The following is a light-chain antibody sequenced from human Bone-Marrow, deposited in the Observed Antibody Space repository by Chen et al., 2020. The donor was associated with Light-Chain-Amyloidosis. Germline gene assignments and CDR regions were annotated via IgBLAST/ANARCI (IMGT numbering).Light chain of an antibody. CDR1: DLPTKY. J-gene: IGLJ2*01. Sequence: SYELTQPPSVSVSPGQTARITCSGDDLPTKYAYWYQQKPGQAPVLVIHRDTERPSGFSERFSCSSSGTTATLTISGVQAEDEADYHCQSADSSGTYEVIFGGGTKLTVL. CDR3: QSADSSGTYEVI. V-gene: IGLV3-25*03. CDR2: RDT.